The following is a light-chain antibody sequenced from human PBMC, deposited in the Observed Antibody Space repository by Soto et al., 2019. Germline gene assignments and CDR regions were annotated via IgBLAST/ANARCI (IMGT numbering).Light chain of an antibody. CDR3: HQYGSTPFT. V-gene: IGKV3-20*01. CDR1: QSVSASY. CDR2: GAS. J-gene: IGKJ3*01. Sequence: EIVLTQSPGTLSLSPGERATLSCRASQSVSASYLAWYQQKPGQAPRLLIYGASSRATGIPDRFSGSGSGTDFTRTISRLEPEDFAVYYCHQYGSTPFTFGPGTKVDIK.